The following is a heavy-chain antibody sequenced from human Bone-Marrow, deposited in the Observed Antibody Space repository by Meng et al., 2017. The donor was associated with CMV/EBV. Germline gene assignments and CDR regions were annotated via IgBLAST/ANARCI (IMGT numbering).Heavy chain of an antibody. Sequence: GGSLRLSCAASGFTFSSYGMHWVRQAPGKGLEWVAVIWYDGSNKYYADSVKGRFTISRDNSKNTLYLQMNSLRAEDTAVYYCAKGADYYGIGQHWGQGTLVTVSS. CDR3: AKGADYYGIGQH. CDR1: GFTFSSYG. J-gene: IGHJ1*01. D-gene: IGHD3-10*01. CDR2: IWYDGSNK. V-gene: IGHV3-33*06.